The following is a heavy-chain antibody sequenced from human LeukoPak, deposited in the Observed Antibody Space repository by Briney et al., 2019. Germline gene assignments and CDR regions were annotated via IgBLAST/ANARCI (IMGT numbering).Heavy chain of an antibody. V-gene: IGHV1-46*01. J-gene: IGHJ5*02. CDR1: GYTFTSYY. Sequence: ASVKVSCKAPGYTFTSYYMHWVRQAPGQGLEWMGIINPSGGSTSYAQKFQGRVTMTRDTSTSTVYMELSSLRSEDTAVYYCARANEGLGSGSLEFDPWGRGTLVTVSS. D-gene: IGHD5-12*01. CDR2: INPSGGST. CDR3: ARANEGLGSGSLEFDP.